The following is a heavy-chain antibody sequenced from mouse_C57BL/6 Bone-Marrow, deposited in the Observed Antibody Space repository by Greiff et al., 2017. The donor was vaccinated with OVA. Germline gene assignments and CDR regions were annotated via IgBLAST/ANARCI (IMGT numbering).Heavy chain of an antibody. CDR3: ARAYYSNYVCFDY. Sequence: EVKLMESGGGLVKPGGSLKLSCAASGFTFSDYGMHWVRQAPEKGLEWVAYISSGSSTIYYADTVKGRFTISRDNAKNTLFLQMTSLRSEDTAMYYCARAYYSNYVCFDYWGQGTTPTVSS. J-gene: IGHJ2*01. CDR1: GFTFSDYG. CDR2: ISSGSSTI. D-gene: IGHD2-5*01. V-gene: IGHV5-17*01.